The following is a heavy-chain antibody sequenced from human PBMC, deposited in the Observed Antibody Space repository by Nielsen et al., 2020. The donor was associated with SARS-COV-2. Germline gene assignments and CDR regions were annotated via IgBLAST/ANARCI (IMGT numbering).Heavy chain of an antibody. CDR2: ISYDGSNK. CDR1: GFTFSSYG. V-gene: IGHV3-30*03. CDR3: ARAKSYGSSGYYAYYYYMDV. Sequence: GESLKISCAASGFTFSSYGMHWVRQAPGKGLEWVAVISYDGSNKYYADSVKGRFTISRDNSKNTLYLQMNSLRAEDTAVYYCARAKSYGSSGYYAYYYYMDVWGKGTTVTVSS. D-gene: IGHD3-22*01. J-gene: IGHJ6*03.